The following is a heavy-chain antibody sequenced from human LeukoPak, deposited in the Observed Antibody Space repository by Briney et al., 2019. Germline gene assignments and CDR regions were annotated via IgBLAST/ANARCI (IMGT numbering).Heavy chain of an antibody. J-gene: IGHJ4*02. D-gene: IGHD3-10*01. CDR1: GFTFSSYE. CDR3: ASTRSTMVRGGGIDY. CDR2: ISSSGSTI. Sequence: PGGSLRLSCAASGFTFSSYEMNWVRQAPGKGLEWVSYISSSGSTIYYADSVKGRFTISRDNAKNSLYLQMNSLRAEDTAVYYCASTRSTMVRGGGIDYWGQGTLVTVSS. V-gene: IGHV3-48*03.